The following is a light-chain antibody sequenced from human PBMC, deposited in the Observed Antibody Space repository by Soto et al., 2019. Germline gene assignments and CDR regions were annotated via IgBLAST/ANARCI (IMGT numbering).Light chain of an antibody. J-gene: IGLJ1*01. Sequence: QSVLTQPASVSGSPGQAIPISCTGTSSDVAGYDYVSWYQQHPGKAPKLMISEVSNRPSGVSNRFSGSKSGNTASLTISGLQAEDEADYYCSSYTSSSTYVFGTGTKLTVL. CDR3: SSYTSSSTYV. V-gene: IGLV2-14*01. CDR2: EVS. CDR1: SSDVAGYDY.